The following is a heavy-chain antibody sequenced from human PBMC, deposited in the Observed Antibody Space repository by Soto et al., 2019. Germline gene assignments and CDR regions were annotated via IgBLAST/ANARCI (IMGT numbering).Heavy chain of an antibody. CDR3: AKERFATAFAYSSGYYYFDY. CDR2: ISYDGNKK. V-gene: IGHV3-30*18. Sequence: QVQLVESGGGVVQPGRSLRLSCAASGFTFSSYGMHWVRQAPGKGLEWVAVISYDGNKKYYADSAKGRFTISRDNSKNTLYLQMNSLRAEDTAVFYCAKERFATAFAYSSGYYYFDYWGQGTLVAVSS. J-gene: IGHJ4*02. CDR1: GFTFSSYG. D-gene: IGHD6-19*01.